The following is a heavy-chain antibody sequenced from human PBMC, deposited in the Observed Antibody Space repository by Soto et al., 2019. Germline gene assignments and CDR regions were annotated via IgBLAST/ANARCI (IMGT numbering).Heavy chain of an antibody. CDR1: GFTFSSYS. J-gene: IGHJ6*02. V-gene: IGHV3-21*01. Sequence: GESLKISCAASGFTFSSYSMNWVRQAPGKGLEWVSSISSSSSYIYYADSVKGRFTISRDNAKNSLYLQMNSLRAEDTAVYYCARDYCSSTSCYRYYYYGMDVWGQGTTVTVSS. CDR3: ARDYCSSTSCYRYYYYGMDV. CDR2: ISSSSSYI. D-gene: IGHD2-2*02.